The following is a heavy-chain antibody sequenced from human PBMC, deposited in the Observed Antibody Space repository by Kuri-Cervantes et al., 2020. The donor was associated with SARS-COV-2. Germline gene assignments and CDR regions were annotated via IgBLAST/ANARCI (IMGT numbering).Heavy chain of an antibody. V-gene: IGHV3-23*01. CDR3: ARVGSSSAYSNYFDY. J-gene: IGHJ4*02. Sequence: GGSLRLSCAASGFTFSSYAMSWVRQAPGKGLEWVSAISGSGGSTYYADSVKGRFTISRDNSKNTLYLQMNSLRAEDTAVYYCARVGSSSAYSNYFDYWGQGTLVTVSS. D-gene: IGHD2-15*01. CDR2: ISGSGGST. CDR1: GFTFSSYA.